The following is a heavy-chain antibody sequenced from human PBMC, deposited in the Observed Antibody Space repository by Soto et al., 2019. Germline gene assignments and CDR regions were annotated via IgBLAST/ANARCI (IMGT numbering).Heavy chain of an antibody. CDR1: GFTFSNSA. CDR3: VKGEVMIFGVVTFDR. D-gene: IGHD3-3*01. J-gene: IGHJ5*02. V-gene: IGHV3-64D*06. CDR2: ITSYGGTT. Sequence: XGSLRVSCSASGFTFSNSAMYWVRQAPGKGLEYVATITSYGGTTYYADSVKGRFTISRDNSKNILYLQMSSLRPEDTAVYYCVKGEVMIFGVVTFDRWGQGTLVTVSS.